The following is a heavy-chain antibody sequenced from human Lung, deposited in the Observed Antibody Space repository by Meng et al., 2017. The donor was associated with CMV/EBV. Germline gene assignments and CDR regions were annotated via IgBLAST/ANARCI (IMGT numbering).Heavy chain of an antibody. D-gene: IGHD5-12*01. CDR1: GFTFSSYW. V-gene: IGHV3-74*01. CDR2: INSDGSST. Sequence: GESXKISCAASGFTFSSYWMHWVRQAPGKGLVWVSLINSDGSSTSYADSVKGRFTISRDNAKNTLYLQMNSLRAEDTAVYYCARERFLSGYSGYDAGGGFDPWXQGTXVAVSS. J-gene: IGHJ5*02. CDR3: ARERFLSGYSGYDAGGGFDP.